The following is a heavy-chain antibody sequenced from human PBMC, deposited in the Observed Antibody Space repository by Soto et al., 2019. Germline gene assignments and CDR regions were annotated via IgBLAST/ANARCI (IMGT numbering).Heavy chain of an antibody. J-gene: IGHJ6*02. Sequence: GVLRLSCAASGFTFSGSAMHWVRQASGKGLEWVGRIRSKANSYATAYAASVKGRFTISRDDSKNTAYLQMNSLKTEDTAVYYCTRAIISSSYYYYGMDVWGQGTTVTVSS. CDR2: IRSKANSYAT. CDR3: TRAIISSSYYYYGMDV. V-gene: IGHV3-73*01. CDR1: GFTFSGSA. D-gene: IGHD6-13*01.